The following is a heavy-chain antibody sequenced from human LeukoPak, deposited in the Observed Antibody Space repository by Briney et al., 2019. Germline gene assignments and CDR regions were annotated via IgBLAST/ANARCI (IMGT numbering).Heavy chain of an antibody. CDR3: AREKDYYESSGYYYTLGFDY. V-gene: IGHV4-59*01. J-gene: IGHJ4*02. CDR2: VSYSGST. D-gene: IGHD3-22*01. Sequence: SETPSLTCTVSGGSISSYYRNWIRQPPGKGLEWIGYVSYSGSTNYNPSLKSRVTISVDTSKNQFSLKLSSVTAADTAVYYCAREKDYYESSGYYYTLGFDYWGQGTLVTVSS. CDR1: GGSISSYY.